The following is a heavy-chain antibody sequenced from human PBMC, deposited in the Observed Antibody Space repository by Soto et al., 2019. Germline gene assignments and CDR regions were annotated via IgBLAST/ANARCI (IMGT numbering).Heavy chain of an antibody. CDR3: AREDPWFDP. J-gene: IGHJ5*02. CDR2: ISAYYGKA. Sequence: GASVKVSCQASGYTFTSYGISWGRQAPGQGLEWMGWISAYYGKANYAQKLQGRVTITADESTSTAYMELSSLRSEDTAVYYCAREDPWFDPWGQGNLVTVSS. V-gene: IGHV1-18*01. CDR1: GYTFTSYG.